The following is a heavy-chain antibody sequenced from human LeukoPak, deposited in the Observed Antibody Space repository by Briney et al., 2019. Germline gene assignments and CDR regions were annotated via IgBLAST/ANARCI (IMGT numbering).Heavy chain of an antibody. Sequence: GGSLRLSCAASGFTVSSNYMGWVRQAPGRGLYWVSVIYSGGAAYYADSVKGRFTISRDSSKNTLYLQMNSLQNEDTAVYYCARGSPLAAAARAFDYWGQGTLVTVSS. J-gene: IGHJ4*02. D-gene: IGHD6-25*01. CDR1: GFTVSSNY. CDR2: IYSGGAA. CDR3: ARGSPLAAAARAFDY. V-gene: IGHV3-66*02.